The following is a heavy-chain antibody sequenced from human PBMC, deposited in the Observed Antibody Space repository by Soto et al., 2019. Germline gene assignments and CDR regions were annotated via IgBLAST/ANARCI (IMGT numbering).Heavy chain of an antibody. CDR1: GFAFSTYA. CDR2: ISPQGGST. Sequence: LRLSCSASGFAFSTYAMHWVRQTPGKGLEYVSAISPQGGSTYYADSVKGRFTISRDDSKNTVYLQMSSLRPDDTAVYYCVNMMVARGGFDFWGQGTLVTVSS. D-gene: IGHD3-10*01. CDR3: VNMMVARGGFDF. V-gene: IGHV3-64D*06. J-gene: IGHJ4*02.